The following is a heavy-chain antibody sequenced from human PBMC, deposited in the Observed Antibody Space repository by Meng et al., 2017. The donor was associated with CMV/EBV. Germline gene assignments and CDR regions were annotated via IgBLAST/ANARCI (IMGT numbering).Heavy chain of an antibody. V-gene: IGHV5-51*01. CDR3: ARRQLLLRGGFDY. CDR2: IYPGDSDT. Sequence: KVSCKGSGYGFTSYWIGWVRQTPGKGLEWMGIIYPGDSDTRYSPSFQGPVTISADKSISTACLQWSSLKASDTAMYYCARRQLLLRGGFDYWGQGTLVTVSS. CDR1: GYGFTSYW. D-gene: IGHD2-2*01. J-gene: IGHJ4*02.